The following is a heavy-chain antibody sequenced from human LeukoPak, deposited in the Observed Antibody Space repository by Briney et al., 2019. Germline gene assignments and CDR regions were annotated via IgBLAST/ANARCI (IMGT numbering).Heavy chain of an antibody. J-gene: IGHJ6*02. CDR1: GFTVSSND. D-gene: IGHD6-19*01. CDR3: ARGAGAYNYYAMDV. V-gene: IGHV3-66*01. Sequence: GGSLRLSCAASGFTVSSNDMNWVRQAPGKGLEWVSVIYSGGSTFSVDSVKGGFTISRDNSKNTLYLQMNSLRAEDTALYYCARGAGAYNYYAMDVWGQGTTVTVSS. CDR2: IYSGGST.